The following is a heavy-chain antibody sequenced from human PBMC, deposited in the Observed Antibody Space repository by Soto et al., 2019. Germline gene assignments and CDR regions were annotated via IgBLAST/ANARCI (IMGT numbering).Heavy chain of an antibody. Sequence: QVQLVQSGAAVKKPGSSVKVSCKASGGTFSSYTISWVRQAPGQGLEWMGRIIPILGIANYAQKFQGRVTITADKSTSTAYMELSSQRSEDTAVYYCARVGDYGDYGDWGQGTLVTVSS. D-gene: IGHD4-17*01. CDR3: ARVGDYGDYGD. CDR2: IIPILGIA. V-gene: IGHV1-69*02. CDR1: GGTFSSYT. J-gene: IGHJ4*02.